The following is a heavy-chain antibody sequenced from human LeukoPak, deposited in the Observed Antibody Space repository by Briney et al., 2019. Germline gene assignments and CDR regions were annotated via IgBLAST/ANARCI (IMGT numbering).Heavy chain of an antibody. CDR1: GGSISSGGYY. CDR3: AREVIVVVPAASRWFDP. J-gene: IGHJ5*02. CDR2: IYYSGST. D-gene: IGHD2-2*01. V-gene: IGHV4-31*03. Sequence: SETLSLTCTVSGGSISSGGYYWGWIRQHPGKGLEWIGYIYYSGSTYYNPSLKSRVTISVDTSKNQFSLKLSSVTAADTAVYYCAREVIVVVPAASRWFDPWGQGTLVTVSS.